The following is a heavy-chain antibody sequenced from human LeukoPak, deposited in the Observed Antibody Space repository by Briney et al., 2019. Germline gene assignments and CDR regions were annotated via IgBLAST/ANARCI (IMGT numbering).Heavy chain of an antibody. D-gene: IGHD2-2*01. CDR3: ARDGIVVVPAAIAANWFDP. V-gene: IGHV4-4*07. J-gene: IGHJ5*02. Sequence: SETLSLTCTVSGGSISRYYWSWIRQPAGKGLEWIGRIYTSGSTNYNPSLKSRVTMSVDTSKNQFSLKLGSVTAADTAVYYCARDGIVVVPAAIAANWFDPWGQGTLVTVSS. CDR1: GGSISRYY. CDR2: IYTSGST.